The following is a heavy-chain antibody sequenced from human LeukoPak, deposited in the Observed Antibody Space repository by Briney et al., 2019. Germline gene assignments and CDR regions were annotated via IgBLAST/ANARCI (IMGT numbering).Heavy chain of an antibody. CDR3: AAGIYGSWSPDAFDI. D-gene: IGHD3-10*01. V-gene: IGHV1-69*13. J-gene: IGHJ3*02. CDR1: GGTFSSYA. CDR2: IIPIFGTA. Sequence: SVKVSCKASGGTFSSYAISWVRQAPGQGLEWMGGIIPIFGTANYAQKFQGRVTITAGESTSTAYMELSSLRSEDTAVYYCAAGIYGSWSPDAFDIWGQGTMVTVSS.